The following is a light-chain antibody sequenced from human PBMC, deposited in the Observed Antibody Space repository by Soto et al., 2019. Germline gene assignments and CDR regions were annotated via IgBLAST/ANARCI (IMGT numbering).Light chain of an antibody. Sequence: QSALTQPASVSGSPGQSITLSCTGTSSDVGAYNYVSWYQLHPGKAPKLMIYEVTNRPSGVSNRFSGSKSGNTASLTISGLQAEDEADYYCSSYTSSSTRDVVFGGGTKLTVL. CDR3: SSYTSSSTRDVV. V-gene: IGLV2-14*01. J-gene: IGLJ2*01. CDR1: SSDVGAYNY. CDR2: EVT.